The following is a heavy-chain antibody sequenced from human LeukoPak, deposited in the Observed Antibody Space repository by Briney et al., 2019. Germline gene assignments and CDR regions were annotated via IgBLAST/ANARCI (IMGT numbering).Heavy chain of an antibody. V-gene: IGHV4-59*01. J-gene: IGHJ4*02. CDR2: IYYSGST. Sequence: PSETLSLTCTVSGGSISSYYWSWIRQPPGKGLEWIGYIYYSGSTNYNPSLKSRDTISVDTSKNQFSLKLSSVTAADTAVYYCARGEEWLGGLDYWGQGTLVTVSS. D-gene: IGHD6-19*01. CDR1: GGSISSYY. CDR3: ARGEEWLGGLDY.